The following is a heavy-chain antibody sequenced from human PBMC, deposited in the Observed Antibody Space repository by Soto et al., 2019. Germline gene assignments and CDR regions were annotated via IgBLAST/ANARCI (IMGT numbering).Heavy chain of an antibody. CDR2: IFYTGST. J-gene: IGHJ5*02. CDR1: GGSISSYD. D-gene: IGHD6-13*01. CDR3: ARPKTIGAAAGKGWFDP. V-gene: IGHV4-39*01. Sequence: SETLSVTCPVAGGSISSYDLAWIRKTPGKGLEWIGSIFYTGSTYYSPSLKGRLTISVDPSKNQFSLKLTSVTAADTAMYYCARPKTIGAAAGKGWFDPWGQGTLVTVSS.